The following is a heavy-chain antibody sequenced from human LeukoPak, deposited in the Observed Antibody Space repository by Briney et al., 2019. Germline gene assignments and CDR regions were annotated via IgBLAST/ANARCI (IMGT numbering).Heavy chain of an antibody. CDR2: ISSSGSTI. V-gene: IGHV3-48*03. J-gene: IGHJ4*02. CDR1: GFTFSSYE. D-gene: IGHD6-19*01. CDR3: ARDRYSSGWYALVPYFDY. Sequence: QTGGSLRLSCAASGFTFSSYEMNWVRQAPGKGLEWVSYISSSGSTIYYADSVKGRFTISRDNAKNSLYLQMNSLRAEDTAVYYCARDRYSSGWYALVPYFDYWGQGTLVTVSS.